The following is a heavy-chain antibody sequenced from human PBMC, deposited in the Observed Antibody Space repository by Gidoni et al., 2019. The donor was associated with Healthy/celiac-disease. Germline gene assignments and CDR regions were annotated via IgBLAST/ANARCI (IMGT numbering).Heavy chain of an antibody. CDR3: ARDPNAYYYDSSGYYLYYFDY. V-gene: IGHV1-18*01. Sequence: QVPLVQSGAEVKKPGASVKVSCKASGYTFTSYGISLVRQAPGRGLEWMVWISAYNGNTNYAQKLQGRVTRTTDTSTSTAYMELRSLTSDDTALYYCARDPNAYYYDSSGYYLYYFDYWGQGTLVTVSS. CDR1: GYTFTSYG. J-gene: IGHJ4*02. D-gene: IGHD3-22*01. CDR2: ISAYNGNT.